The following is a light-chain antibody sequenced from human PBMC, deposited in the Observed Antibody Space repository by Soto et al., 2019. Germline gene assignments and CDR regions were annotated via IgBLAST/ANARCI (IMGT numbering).Light chain of an antibody. CDR2: ATS. Sequence: DIQMTQSPSSLSASVGDRVTITCRASQSISNYLNWYQQKPGKGPQLLIYATSSLQSGVPSRFSGSGSGIDFTLTISSLQPEEFATYYCQQSYSTMYTFGQGTKLEI. V-gene: IGKV1-39*01. J-gene: IGKJ2*01. CDR3: QQSYSTMYT. CDR1: QSISNY.